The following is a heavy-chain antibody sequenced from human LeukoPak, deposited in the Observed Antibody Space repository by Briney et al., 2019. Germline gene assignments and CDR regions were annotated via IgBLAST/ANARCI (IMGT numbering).Heavy chain of an antibody. J-gene: IGHJ6*04. CDR2: TSGGST. CDR3: AKGDCSSTTCSGFYGMDV. V-gene: IGHV3-23*01. Sequence: GGSLRLSCAASGFTFSGYAMSWVRQAPGKGLEWVSTTSGGSTYYADSVKGRFTISRDNSKSTLYLRMNSLRAEDTAVYYCAKGDCSSTTCSGFYGMDVWGRGTTVTVSS. CDR1: GFTFSGYA. D-gene: IGHD2-2*01.